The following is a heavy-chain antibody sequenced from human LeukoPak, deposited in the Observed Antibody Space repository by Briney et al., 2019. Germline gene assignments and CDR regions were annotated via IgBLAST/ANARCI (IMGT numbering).Heavy chain of an antibody. CDR1: GGSISSSSYY. V-gene: IGHV4-39*07. CDR3: ARVNQRFGELLYGNWFDP. Sequence: TPSETLSLTCTVSGGSISSSSYYWGWIRQPPGKGLEWIGSIYYSGSTYYNPSLKSRVTISVDTSKNQFSLKLSSVTAADTAVYYCARVNQRFGELLYGNWFDPWGQGTLVTVSS. D-gene: IGHD3-10*01. J-gene: IGHJ5*02. CDR2: IYYSGST.